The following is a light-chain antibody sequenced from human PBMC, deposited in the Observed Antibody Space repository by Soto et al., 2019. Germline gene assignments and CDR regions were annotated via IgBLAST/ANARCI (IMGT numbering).Light chain of an antibody. V-gene: IGKV3-11*01. Sequence: EIVLTQSPATLSLSPGERDTHSCRASQSVRNYLAWYQQKHGQAPRLLIYDASNGATGIAARFSCSGSGTYFTLTISRLEPEDFAVDYCQQRYIWPLTFGPGDKVAIK. J-gene: IGKJ1*01. CDR2: DAS. CDR3: QQRYIWPLT. CDR1: QSVRNY.